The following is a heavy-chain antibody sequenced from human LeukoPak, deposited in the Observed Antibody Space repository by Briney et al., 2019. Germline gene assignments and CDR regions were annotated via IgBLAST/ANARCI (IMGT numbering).Heavy chain of an antibody. Sequence: GGSLRLSCAASGFTFSSYSMNWVRQAPGKGLEWVSSISSSSSYIYYANSVKGRFTISRDNAKNSLYLQMNSLRAEETAVYYCARVGRGYSYGDIDYWGQGTLVTVSS. D-gene: IGHD5-18*01. CDR3: ARVGRGYSYGDIDY. V-gene: IGHV3-21*01. CDR2: ISSSSSYI. J-gene: IGHJ4*02. CDR1: GFTFSSYS.